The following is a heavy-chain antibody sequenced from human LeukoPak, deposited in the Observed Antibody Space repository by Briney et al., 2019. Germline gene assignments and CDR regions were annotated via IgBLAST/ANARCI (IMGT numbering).Heavy chain of an antibody. CDR1: GGSISSGSYY. J-gene: IGHJ4*02. Sequence: SQTLSLTCTVSGGSISSGSYYWSWIRQPAGKGLEWIGRIYTSGSTNYNPSLKSRVTISVDTSKNQFSLKLSSVTAADTAVYYCARLRWLPSPFDYWGQGTLVTVSS. CDR2: IYTSGST. V-gene: IGHV4-61*02. D-gene: IGHD5-24*01. CDR3: ARLRWLPSPFDY.